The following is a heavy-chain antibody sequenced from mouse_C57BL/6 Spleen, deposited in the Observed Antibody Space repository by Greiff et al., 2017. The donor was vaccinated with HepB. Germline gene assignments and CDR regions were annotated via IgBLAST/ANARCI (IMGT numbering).Heavy chain of an antibody. CDR1: GYTFTSYW. CDR2: IDPSDGYT. J-gene: IGHJ3*01. Sequence: QVQLQQPGAELVKPGASVKLSCKASGYTFTSYWMQWVKQRPGQGLEWIGEIDPSDGYTNYNQKFKDKATLTVDTSSSTAYMQLSSLTCEVSAVYYGARGDYDGWFAYWGQGTLVTVSA. CDR3: ARGDYDGWFAY. V-gene: IGHV1-50*01. D-gene: IGHD2-4*01.